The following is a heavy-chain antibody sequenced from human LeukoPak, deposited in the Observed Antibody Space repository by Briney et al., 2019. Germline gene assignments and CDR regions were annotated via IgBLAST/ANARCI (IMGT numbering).Heavy chain of an antibody. D-gene: IGHD3-22*01. CDR1: GFTFSDYY. CDR2: ISSSGSTI. V-gene: IGHV3-11*01. CDR3: ARGTYYYDSSGYQNYFDY. J-gene: IGHJ4*02. Sequence: GGSLRLSCAASGFTFSDYYMSWIRQAPGKGLEWVSYISSSGSTIYYADSVKGRFTISRDNAKNSLYLQMNSLRAEDTAVYYCARGTYYYDSSGYQNYFDYWGQGTLVTVSS.